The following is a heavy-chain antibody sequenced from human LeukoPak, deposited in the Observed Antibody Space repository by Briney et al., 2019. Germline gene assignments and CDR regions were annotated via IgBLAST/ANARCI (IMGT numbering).Heavy chain of an antibody. V-gene: IGHV3-21*01. CDR3: AKFIAAPYYFDY. CDR2: ISSSSSYI. CDR1: GFTFSSYS. Sequence: PGGSLRLSCAASGFTFSSYSMNWVRQAPGKGLEWVSSISSSSSYIYYADSVKGRFTISRDNAKNSLYLQMNSLRAEDTAVYYCAKFIAAPYYFDYWGRGTLVTVSS. J-gene: IGHJ4*02. D-gene: IGHD6-13*01.